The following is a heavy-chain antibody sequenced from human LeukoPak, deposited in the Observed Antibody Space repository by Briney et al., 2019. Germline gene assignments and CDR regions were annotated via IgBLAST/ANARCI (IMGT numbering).Heavy chain of an antibody. J-gene: IGHJ4*02. D-gene: IGHD5-12*01. CDR1: GFTFGSYA. CDR2: LGDSGTST. V-gene: IGHV3-23*01. CDR3: AKGGYDYVEIGYFDY. Sequence: GGSLRLSCAASGFTFGSYAMTWARQAPGKGLEWVSSLGDSGTSTYYAVSVRGRFTISRDNSKDTLYLQMNSLRVEDTAVYYCAKGGYDYVEIGYFDYWGQGTLVTVSS.